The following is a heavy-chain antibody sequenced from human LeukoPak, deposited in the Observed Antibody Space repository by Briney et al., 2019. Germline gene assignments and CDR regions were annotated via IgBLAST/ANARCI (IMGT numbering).Heavy chain of an antibody. J-gene: IGHJ4*02. CDR2: ISESGNT. CDR3: ANAPVTTCSGAYCYPFAY. V-gene: IGHV3-23*01. Sequence: PGGSLRLSCAASGFTLRSYAMSWGRQAPGKGVEWVSAISESGNTYQEDSGKGRFTISRDSSNHTLFLQMNRLRPEDAAVYYCANAPVTTCSGAYCYPFAYWGQGTLVTASS. D-gene: IGHD2-21*01. CDR1: GFTLRSYA.